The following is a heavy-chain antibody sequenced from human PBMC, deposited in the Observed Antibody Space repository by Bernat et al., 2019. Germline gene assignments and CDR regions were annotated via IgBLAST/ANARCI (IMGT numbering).Heavy chain of an antibody. D-gene: IGHD4-17*01. CDR3: AKEPIASVTTPPVDYFDY. Sequence: QVQLVESGGGVVQPGRSLRLSCAASGFTFSSYGMHWVRQAPGKGLEWVAVISYDGSNKYYADSVKGRFTISRDNSKNTLYLQMNSLRGEDTAVYYCAKEPIASVTTPPVDYFDYWGQGTLVTVSS. CDR1: GFTFSSYG. J-gene: IGHJ4*02. V-gene: IGHV3-30*18. CDR2: ISYDGSNK.